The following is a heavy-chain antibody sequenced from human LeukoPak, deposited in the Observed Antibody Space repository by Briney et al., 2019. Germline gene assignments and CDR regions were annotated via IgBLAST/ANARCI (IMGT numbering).Heavy chain of an antibody. CDR1: GFTFSSYG. CDR3: AKLGYSGYDDAFDI. Sequence: GGSLRLSCAASGFTFSSYGMHWVRQAPGKGLEGVAFIRYDGSNKYYADSVKGLFTISRDNSKNTLYLQMNSLRAEDTAVYYCAKLGYSGYDDAFDIWGQGTMVTVSS. V-gene: IGHV3-30*02. J-gene: IGHJ3*02. CDR2: IRYDGSNK. D-gene: IGHD5-12*01.